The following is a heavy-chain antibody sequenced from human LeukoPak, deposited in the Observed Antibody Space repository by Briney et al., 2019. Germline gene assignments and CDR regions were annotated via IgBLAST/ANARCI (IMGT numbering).Heavy chain of an antibody. J-gene: IGHJ4*02. D-gene: IGHD3-10*01. Sequence: GGSLRLSCAAPGFTFRNYAMNWVRQAPGKGLEWVSFISSSSSYIYYADSVKGRFTISRDNAKNSLYLQMNSLRAEDTAVYYCARGEYGSGSYHIDYWGQGTLVTVSS. CDR3: ARGEYGSGSYHIDY. CDR1: GFTFRNYA. V-gene: IGHV3-21*01. CDR2: ISSSSSYI.